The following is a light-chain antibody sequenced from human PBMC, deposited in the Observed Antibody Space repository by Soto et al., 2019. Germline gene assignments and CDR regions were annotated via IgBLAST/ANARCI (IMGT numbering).Light chain of an antibody. CDR3: QQYGSSPWT. CDR1: QSVSGSD. J-gene: IGKJ1*01. V-gene: IGKV3-20*01. CDR2: GVS. Sequence: EVVLTQSPGTLSLSPGEGATLSCRASQSVSGSDLAWYQQKPGQAPRLLISGVSNRAAGTPDRFSGSGSGTDFTLIISRLEPEDFAVYHCQQYGSSPWTFGQGTKVDIK.